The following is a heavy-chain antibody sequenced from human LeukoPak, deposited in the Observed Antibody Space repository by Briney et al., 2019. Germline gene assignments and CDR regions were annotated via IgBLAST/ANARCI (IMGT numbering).Heavy chain of an antibody. CDR2: IYNSGRT. CDR1: GGSISSYY. J-gene: IGHJ4*02. CDR3: ARVAGSYYFGY. D-gene: IGHD1-26*01. V-gene: IGHV4-59*08. Sequence: SETLSLTCTVSGGSISSYYWSWIRQPPGKGLEWIGYIYNSGRTYYNPSLKSRVTISVDTSKNQFSLNLSSVTAADTAVYYCARVAGSYYFGYWGQGTLVTVSS.